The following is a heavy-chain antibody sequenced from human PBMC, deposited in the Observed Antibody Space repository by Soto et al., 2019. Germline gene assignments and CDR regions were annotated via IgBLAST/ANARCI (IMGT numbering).Heavy chain of an antibody. J-gene: IGHJ5*02. CDR2: IYYRGST. Sequence: QVQMQESGPGLVKPSQTLYLNGSVSGGSIIDSGSFYWNWIRQHPGKGLEWIGYIYYRGSTYYNRSLKSLATISLDTSKNQFSLKLTSVTAADTAIYYCARGEVVASNWFDPWGQGTLVTVSS. CDR3: ARGEVVASNWFDP. D-gene: IGHD2-15*01. V-gene: IGHV4-31*01. CDR1: GGSIIDSGSFY.